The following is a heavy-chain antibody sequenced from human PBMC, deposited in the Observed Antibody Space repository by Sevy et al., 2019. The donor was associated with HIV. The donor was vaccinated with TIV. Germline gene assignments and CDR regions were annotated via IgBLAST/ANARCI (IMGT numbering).Heavy chain of an antibody. J-gene: IGHJ6*03. CDR2: INWHGGIA. D-gene: IGHD3-3*01. Sequence: GGSLRLSCVGSGFTFDDHGLNWVRQAPGKGLEWVASINWHGGIADYADSVKGRFIITRDNAKNSLYLQMNSLRVEDTAFYYCAREDFGGSRYYYDMDVWGKGTTVTVSS. CDR1: GFTFDDHG. V-gene: IGHV3-20*04. CDR3: AREDFGGSRYYYDMDV.